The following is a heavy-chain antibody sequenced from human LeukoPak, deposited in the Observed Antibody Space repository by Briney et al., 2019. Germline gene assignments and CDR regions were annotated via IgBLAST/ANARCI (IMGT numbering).Heavy chain of an antibody. J-gene: IGHJ6*02. V-gene: IGHV3-30-3*01. Sequence: GRSLRLSCAASGFTFSSYAMHWVRQAPGKGLEWVAVISYDGSNKYYADSVKGRFTISRDNSKNTRYLQVNSLRAEDTAVYYCARDILTGSPDWNYYYYGMDVWGQGTTVTVSS. CDR1: GFTFSSYA. CDR3: ARDILTGSPDWNYYYYGMDV. D-gene: IGHD3-9*01. CDR2: ISYDGSNK.